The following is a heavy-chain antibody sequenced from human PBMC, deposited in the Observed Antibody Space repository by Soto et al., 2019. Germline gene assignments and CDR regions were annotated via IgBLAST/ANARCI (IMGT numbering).Heavy chain of an antibody. D-gene: IGHD3-10*01. J-gene: IGHJ4*02. Sequence: SETLSLTCAVSGGSISSGGYSWSWIRQPPGKGLEWMGHIYYSGSTSYNPSLKSRVTISIDTSKNQFSLKLTSVTAADTAVYYCARDGDYFGSGSPPLLSKWGQGTLVTVS. CDR3: ARDGDYFGSGSPPLLSK. CDR1: GGSISSGGYS. CDR2: IYYSGST. V-gene: IGHV4-30-2*05.